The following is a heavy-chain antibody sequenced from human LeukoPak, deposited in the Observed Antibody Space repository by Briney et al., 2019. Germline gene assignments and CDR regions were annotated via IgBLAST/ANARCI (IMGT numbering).Heavy chain of an antibody. CDR1: GFTFSSYA. V-gene: IGHV3-23*01. CDR3: ARGRYYDNSVYYYFDS. Sequence: GGSLRLSCAASGFTFSSYAMSWVRQAPGMGLAWVSAISGSGGSTYYADSVKGGVTISRGTSTNTLYLQMNSLRAEDTAVYYCARGRYYDNSVYYYFDSWGQGTLVTVSS. D-gene: IGHD3-22*01. CDR2: ISGSGGST. J-gene: IGHJ4*02.